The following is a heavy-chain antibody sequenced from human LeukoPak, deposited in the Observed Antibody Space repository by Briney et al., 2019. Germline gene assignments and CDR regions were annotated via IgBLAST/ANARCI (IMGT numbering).Heavy chain of an antibody. CDR3: ARDPDDYVWGIFDD. CDR1: GFTFSSYW. D-gene: IGHD3-16*01. CDR2: IKQDGSEK. V-gene: IGHV3-7*01. J-gene: IGHJ4*02. Sequence: GGSLRLSCVVSGFTFSSYWMSWVRQAPGKGLEWVANIKQDGSEKKYVDSVKGRFTISRDNAKNSLYLQMNSLRAEDTAVYYCARDPDDYVWGIFDDWGQGTLVTVSS.